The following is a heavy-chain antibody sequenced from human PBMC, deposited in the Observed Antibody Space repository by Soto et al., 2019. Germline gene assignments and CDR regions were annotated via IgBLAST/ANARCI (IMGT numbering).Heavy chain of an antibody. CDR3: ARIRAAADTYYFDY. CDR1: GFTFSSFS. V-gene: IGHV3-30-3*01. J-gene: IGHJ4*02. D-gene: IGHD6-13*01. Sequence: LRLSCAVSGFTFSSFSMQWVRQAPGKGLEWVAVISYDGSNKYYADSVKGRFTISRDNSKNTVYLQMNSLRVEDTAVYYCARIRAAADTYYFDYWGQGTLVTVSS. CDR2: ISYDGSNK.